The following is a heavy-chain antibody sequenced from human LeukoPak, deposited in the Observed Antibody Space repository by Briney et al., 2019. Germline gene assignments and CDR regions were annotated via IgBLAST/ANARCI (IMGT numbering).Heavy chain of an antibody. J-gene: IGHJ4*02. D-gene: IGHD3-22*01. CDR3: ARDFSSYYDSSSYYGDSWFDY. V-gene: IGHV4-39*07. CDR2: IYYSGST. CDR1: GGSITSSSYY. Sequence: PSETLSLTCTVSGGSITSSSYYWGWIRQPPGKGLEWIGNIYYSGSTYYNPSLKSRVTISVDTSKNQFSLKLSSVTAADTAVYYCARDFSSYYDSSSYYGDSWFDYWGQGTLVTVSS.